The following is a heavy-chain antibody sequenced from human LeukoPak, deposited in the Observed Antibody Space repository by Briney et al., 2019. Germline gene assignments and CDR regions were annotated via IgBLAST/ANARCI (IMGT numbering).Heavy chain of an antibody. CDR2: IYHSGST. Sequence: PSQTLSLTCAVSGGSLSSGGYSWSWIRQPPGKGLEWIGYIYHSGSTYYNPSLKSRVTISVDRSKNQFSLKLSSVTAADTAVYYCASFDYGDYEDAFDIWGQGTMVTVSS. CDR1: GGSLSSGGYS. J-gene: IGHJ3*02. V-gene: IGHV4-30-2*01. CDR3: ASFDYGDYEDAFDI. D-gene: IGHD4-17*01.